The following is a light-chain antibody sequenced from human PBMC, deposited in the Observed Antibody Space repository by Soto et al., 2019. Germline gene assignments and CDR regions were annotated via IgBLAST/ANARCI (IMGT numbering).Light chain of an antibody. CDR3: SSFTSNRLYV. Sequence: QSVLTQPTPVSGSPGQSITISCTGNHNDIGTYDYVSWYQQHPGRAPRLLIHGVTTRPSGISGRFSASKSGLTASLTISGLQPEDEADYYCSSFTSNRLYVFGPGTKLTVL. J-gene: IGLJ1*01. CDR2: GVT. CDR1: HNDIGTYDY. V-gene: IGLV2-14*03.